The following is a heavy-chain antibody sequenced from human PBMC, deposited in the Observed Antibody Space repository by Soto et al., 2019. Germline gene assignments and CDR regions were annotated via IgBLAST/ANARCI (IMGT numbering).Heavy chain of an antibody. CDR2: INHSGST. D-gene: IGHD6-13*01. V-gene: IGHV4-34*01. CDR3: ARPYSSSWRSNWFDP. J-gene: IGHJ5*02. CDR1: GGSFSGYY. Sequence: SETLSLTCAVYGGSFSGYYWSWIRQPPGKGLEWIGEINHSGSTNYNPSLKSRVTISVDTSKNQFSLKLSSVTAADTAVYYCARPYSSSWRSNWFDPWGQGTLVTVSS.